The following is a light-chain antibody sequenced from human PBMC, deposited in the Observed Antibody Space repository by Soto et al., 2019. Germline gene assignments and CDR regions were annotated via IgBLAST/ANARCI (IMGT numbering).Light chain of an antibody. CDR3: THYNSWPLT. CDR1: ESVGSD. Sequence: EIVMPQSPATLSVSPGERATISCRASESVGSDLAWYQQKPGQAPRLVIYDIFTRATGVPARIRCSASGTEFTLTISSLQSEDFGVYYCTHYNSWPLTLRGGTKVKMK. J-gene: IGKJ4*01. CDR2: DIF. V-gene: IGKV3D-15*01.